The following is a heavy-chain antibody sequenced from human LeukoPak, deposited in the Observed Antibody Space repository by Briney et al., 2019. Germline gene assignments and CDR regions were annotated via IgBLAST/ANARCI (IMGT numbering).Heavy chain of an antibody. J-gene: IGHJ4*02. CDR1: GGSISSGSCY. Sequence: SQTLSLTCTVSGGSISSGSCYWSWIRQPAGKGLEWIGRIYTSGSTNYNPSLKSRVTISVDTSKNQFSLKLSSVTAADTAVYYCAREDGIWGQGTLVTVSS. CDR2: IYTSGST. V-gene: IGHV4-61*02. CDR3: AREDGI.